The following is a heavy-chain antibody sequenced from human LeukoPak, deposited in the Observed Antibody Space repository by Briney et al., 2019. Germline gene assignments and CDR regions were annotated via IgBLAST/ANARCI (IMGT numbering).Heavy chain of an antibody. V-gene: IGHV4-38-2*01. CDR1: GYSISSGYY. CDR3: WVVPYRQVFDY. Sequence: SETLSLTCDVSGYSISSGYYWGWIRQPPRKGMEWIGNIYYSDSTYYNPSLRGRATISVDTSKNQFSLKLTSVTAADTAVYYCWVVPYRQVFDYWGQGTLVTVSS. D-gene: IGHD2-2*01. J-gene: IGHJ4*02. CDR2: IYYSDST.